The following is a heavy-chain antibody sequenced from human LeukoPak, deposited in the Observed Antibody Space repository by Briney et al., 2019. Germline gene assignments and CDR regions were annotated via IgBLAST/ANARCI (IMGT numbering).Heavy chain of an antibody. D-gene: IGHD6-13*01. J-gene: IGHJ6*03. CDR2: ISGSGGST. Sequence: GGSLRLSCAASGFTFSSYAMSWVRQAPGKGLEWVSAISGSGGSTYYADSVKGRFTISRDNSKNTLYLQMNSLRAEDTAVYYCAKVPFKQQLPYYYMDVWGKGTTVTVSS. V-gene: IGHV3-23*01. CDR1: GFTFSSYA. CDR3: AKVPFKQQLPYYYMDV.